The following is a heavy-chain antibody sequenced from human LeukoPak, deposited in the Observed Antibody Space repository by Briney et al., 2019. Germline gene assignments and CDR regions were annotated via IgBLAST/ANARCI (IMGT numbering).Heavy chain of an antibody. V-gene: IGHV3-48*01. CDR2: ISSSSSTI. Sequence: GGSLRLSCAASGFTFSSYSMNWVRQAPGKGLEWVSYISSSSSTIYYADSVKGRFTISRDNAKNSLYLQMNSLRAEDTAVYYCARGSYYYDSSGYRDWYFDLWGRGTLVTVSS. CDR3: ARGSYYYDSSGYRDWYFDL. CDR1: GFTFSSYS. D-gene: IGHD3-22*01. J-gene: IGHJ2*01.